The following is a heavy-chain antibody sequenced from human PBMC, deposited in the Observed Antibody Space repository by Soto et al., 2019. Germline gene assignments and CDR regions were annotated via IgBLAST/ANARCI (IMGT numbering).Heavy chain of an antibody. CDR1: GYSFTSYW. V-gene: IGHV5-51*01. Sequence: GESLKISWEGSGYSFTSYWIGWVRQMPGKGLEWMVIIYPGDSDTRYSPSFQGQVTISADKSIISAYLQWSSLKASDTAMYYCARGRTIFGVGGYSFDXWGQGTPVTGSX. CDR3: ARGRTIFGVGGYSFDX. CDR2: IYPGDSDT. J-gene: IGHJ4*02. D-gene: IGHD3-3*01.